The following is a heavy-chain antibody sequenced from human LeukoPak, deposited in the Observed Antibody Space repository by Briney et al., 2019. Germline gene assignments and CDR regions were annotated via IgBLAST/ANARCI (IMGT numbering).Heavy chain of an antibody. CDR2: INHSGST. J-gene: IGHJ4*02. CDR1: GGSFSGYY. Sequence: SETLSLTCAVYGGSFSGYYWSWIRQPPGKGLEWIGEINHSGSTNYNPSLKSRVTISVDTSKNQFSLKLSSVTAADTAVYYCARDRCPNGVCYNDYWGQGTLVTVSS. CDR3: ARDRCPNGVCYNDY. V-gene: IGHV4-34*01. D-gene: IGHD2-8*01.